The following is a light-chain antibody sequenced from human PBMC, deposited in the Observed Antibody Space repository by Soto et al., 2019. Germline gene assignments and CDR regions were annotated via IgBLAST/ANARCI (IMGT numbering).Light chain of an antibody. CDR1: QSVSSY. J-gene: IGKJ5*01. CDR2: DAS. Sequence: IVLTQSPATLSLSPGERATLYCRTSQSVSSYLAWYQQKPGQAPRLLIYDASNRATGIPARFSGSGSGTDFTLTISSLEPEDFAVYYCQQRSNWPPITFGQGTRLEI. V-gene: IGKV3-11*01. CDR3: QQRSNWPPIT.